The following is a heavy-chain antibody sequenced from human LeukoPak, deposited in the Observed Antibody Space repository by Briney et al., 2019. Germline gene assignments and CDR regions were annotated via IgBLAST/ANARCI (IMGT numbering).Heavy chain of an antibody. CDR1: GGSFSGYY. Sequence: SETLSLTCAVYGGSFSGYYWSWIRQPPGKGLEWIGEINHSGSTNYNPFLKSRGTISVDTSKNQFSLKLSSVTAADTAVYYCAALVVTATRDYWGQGTLVTVSS. V-gene: IGHV4-34*01. CDR3: AALVVTATRDY. J-gene: IGHJ4*02. CDR2: INHSGST. D-gene: IGHD2-21*02.